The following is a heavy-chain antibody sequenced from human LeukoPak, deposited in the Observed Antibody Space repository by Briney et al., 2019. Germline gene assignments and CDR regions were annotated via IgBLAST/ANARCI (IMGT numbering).Heavy chain of an antibody. CDR3: ARDRSGYATDAFDF. V-gene: IGHV3-30-3*01. J-gene: IGHJ3*01. D-gene: IGHD3-3*01. CDR1: GFTFSDYA. CDR2: LSYGGTNK. Sequence: PGRSLRLSCAASGFTFSDYAMHWVRQAPGKGLEWVAVLSYGGTNKYYADSVKGRFTISRDNSKDTMFLQMNSLRAEDTAVYHCARDRSGYATDAFDFLGQGTMVTVSS.